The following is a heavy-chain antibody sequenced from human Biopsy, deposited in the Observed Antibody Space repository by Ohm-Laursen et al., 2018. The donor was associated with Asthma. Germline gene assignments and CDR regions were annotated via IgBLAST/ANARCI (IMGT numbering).Heavy chain of an antibody. CDR1: GYTFINYA. Sequence: SVKVSCNASGYTFINYAIHWVRQAPGQRLEWMGWINAGNGNTKYSEKFQGRVTITRDTSASTAYMDLSSLRSEDTAVYYCARTYYDFLTGQVNDALAMWGQGTVVTVSS. CDR2: INAGNGNT. J-gene: IGHJ3*02. V-gene: IGHV1-3*01. CDR3: ARTYYDFLTGQVNDALAM. D-gene: IGHD3-9*01.